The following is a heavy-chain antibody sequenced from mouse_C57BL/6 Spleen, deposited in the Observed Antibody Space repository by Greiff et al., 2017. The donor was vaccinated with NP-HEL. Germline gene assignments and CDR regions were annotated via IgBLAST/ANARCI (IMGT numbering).Heavy chain of an antibody. CDR2: ISSGGSYT. V-gene: IGHV5-6*01. Sequence: EVHLVESGGDLVKPGGSLKLSCAASGFTFSSYGMSWVRQTPDKRLEWVATISSGGSYTYYPDSVKGRFTISRDNAKNTLYLQMSSLKSEDTAMYYCARHRDDYDWYFDVWGTGTTVTVSS. CDR1: GFTFSSYG. D-gene: IGHD2-4*01. J-gene: IGHJ1*03. CDR3: ARHRDDYDWYFDV.